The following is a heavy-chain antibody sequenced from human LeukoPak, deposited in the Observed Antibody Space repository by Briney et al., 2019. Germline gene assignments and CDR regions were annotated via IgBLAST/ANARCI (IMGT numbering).Heavy chain of an antibody. J-gene: IGHJ6*03. Sequence: SETLSLTCTVSGGSISSYYWSWIRQPPGKGLEWIGYIYYSGSTNYNPSLKGRVTISVDTSKNQFSLKLSSVTAADTAVYYCARSGPKGYYYYYMDVWGKGTTVTVSS. V-gene: IGHV4-59*01. CDR2: IYYSGST. CDR1: GGSISSYY. CDR3: ARSGPKGYYYYYMDV. D-gene: IGHD5-12*01.